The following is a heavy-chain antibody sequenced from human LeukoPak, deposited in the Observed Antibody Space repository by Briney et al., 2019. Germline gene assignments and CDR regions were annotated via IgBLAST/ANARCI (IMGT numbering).Heavy chain of an antibody. CDR1: GYTFTAHY. J-gene: IGHJ4*02. V-gene: IGHV1-2*06. D-gene: IGHD1-14*01. Sequence: ASVRVSCKASGYTFTAHYIHWVRQTPGQGLELMGLINPNDGYTNYAQKFQGRVTMTRDTSISTAYMELSSLTSDDTALYYCARGTMFAFDYWGQGTLVTVSS. CDR2: INPNDGYT. CDR3: ARGTMFAFDY.